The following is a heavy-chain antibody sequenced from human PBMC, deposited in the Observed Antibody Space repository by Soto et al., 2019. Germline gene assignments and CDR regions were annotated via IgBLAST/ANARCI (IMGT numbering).Heavy chain of an antibody. J-gene: IGHJ6*02. CDR1: GYTFTSYG. CDR2: ISAYNGNT. D-gene: IGHD3-3*01. Sequence: ASVKVSCKASGYTFTSYGISWVRQAPGQGLEWMGWISAYNGNTNYAQKLQGRVTMTTDTSTSTAYMELRSLRSDDTAVYYCAREIYDFWSGDSGRDVWGQGTTVTVSS. CDR3: AREIYDFWSGDSGRDV. V-gene: IGHV1-18*01.